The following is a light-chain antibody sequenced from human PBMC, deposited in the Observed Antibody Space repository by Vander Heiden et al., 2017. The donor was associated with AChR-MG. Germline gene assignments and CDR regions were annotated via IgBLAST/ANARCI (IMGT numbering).Light chain of an antibody. CDR2: DDS. CDR3: SSWTSSNTQV. CDR1: SSEVGSYNE. J-gene: IGLJ1*01. V-gene: IGLV2-14*03. Sequence: SALTKPASLSRSPRRSTPIPCNATSSEVGSYNEASWNQQHPAKVPKLMIYDDSKRPSGISNRFSGSKSGNTASLTISGLQPEDEADYYCSSWTSSNTQVFGTGTKVTVL.